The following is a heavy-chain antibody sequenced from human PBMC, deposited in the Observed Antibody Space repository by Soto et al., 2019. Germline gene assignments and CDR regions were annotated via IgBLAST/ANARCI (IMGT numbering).Heavy chain of an antibody. V-gene: IGHV2-5*02. J-gene: IGHJ4*02. Sequence: QITLKESGPTLVKPTQTLTLTCTFSGFSLSTSGVGVGWIRQPPGKALEWLALIYWDDDNRYSPSLKSRLTITKDTSKSQVLLTMTNMDPVDTATYYGADTPTVVTLDYWGQGTLVTVSS. D-gene: IGHD4-17*01. CDR3: ADTPTVVTLDY. CDR1: GFSLSTSGVG. CDR2: IYWDDDN.